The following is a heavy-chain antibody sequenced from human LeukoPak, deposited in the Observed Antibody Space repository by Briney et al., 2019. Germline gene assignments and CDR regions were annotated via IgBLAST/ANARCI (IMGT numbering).Heavy chain of an antibody. D-gene: IGHD2-15*01. CDR2: ISAYNGNT. CDR1: GYTFTSYG. CDR3: ARALLGYYFDY. J-gene: IGHJ4*02. Sequence: ASVKVSCEASGYTFTSYGISWVRQAPGQGLEWVGWISAYNGNTNYAQKLQGRVTMTEDTSTDTAYMELSSLRSEDTAVYYCARALLGYYFDYWGQGTLVTVSS. V-gene: IGHV1-18*01.